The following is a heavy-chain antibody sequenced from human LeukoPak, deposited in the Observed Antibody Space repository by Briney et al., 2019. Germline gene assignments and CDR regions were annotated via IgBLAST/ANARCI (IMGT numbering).Heavy chain of an antibody. V-gene: IGHV3-23*01. Sequence: GGSLRLSCTATGFTFSNFGMAWVRQAPGKGLEWVSAISGSGGSTYYADSVKGRFTISRDNSKNTLYLQMNSLRAEDTAVYYCAKGGDLYGGNPTPDYWGQGTLVTVSS. CDR1: GFTFSNFG. D-gene: IGHD4-23*01. CDR3: AKGGDLYGGNPTPDY. CDR2: ISGSGGST. J-gene: IGHJ4*02.